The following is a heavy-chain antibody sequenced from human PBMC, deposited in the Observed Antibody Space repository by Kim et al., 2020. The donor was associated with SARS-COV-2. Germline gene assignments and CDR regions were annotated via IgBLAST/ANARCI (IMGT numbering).Heavy chain of an antibody. D-gene: IGHD5-12*01. CDR3: ARTPDGYNYPNFDY. Sequence: SPSFQGQVTISADKSISTAYLQWSSLKASDTAMYYCARTPDGYNYPNFDYWGQGTLVTVSS. J-gene: IGHJ4*02. V-gene: IGHV5-51*01.